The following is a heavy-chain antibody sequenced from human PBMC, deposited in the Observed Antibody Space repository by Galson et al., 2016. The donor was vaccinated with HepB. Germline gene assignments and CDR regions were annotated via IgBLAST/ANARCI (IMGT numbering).Heavy chain of an antibody. D-gene: IGHD2/OR15-2a*01. V-gene: IGHV1-46*01. CDR1: GYTFINYF. J-gene: IGHJ4*02. CDR2: INPSGGST. Sequence: SVKVSCKASGYTFINYFIHWVRQAPGQGLEWMGMINPSGGSTKYAQKFQGRVTMTRDTSTSTVYMALSSLSSEDTAVHYCARNPQDTTLASLAFDYWGQGPLVSVSS. CDR3: ARNPQDTTLASLAFDY.